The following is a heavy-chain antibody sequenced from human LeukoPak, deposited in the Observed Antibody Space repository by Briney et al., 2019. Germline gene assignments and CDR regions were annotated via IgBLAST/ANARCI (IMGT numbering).Heavy chain of an antibody. Sequence: SETLSLTCTVSGGSLSVYYWSWIRQPPGRGREWMGYIYYSGSTNYNPSLKSRVTISVDTSKNQFSLKLSSVTAADTAVYYCARHSKYYYDSSGSYVGYFQHWGQGTLVTVSS. J-gene: IGHJ1*01. CDR2: IYYSGST. CDR3: ARHSKYYYDSSGSYVGYFQH. D-gene: IGHD3-22*01. CDR1: GGSLSVYY. V-gene: IGHV4-59*08.